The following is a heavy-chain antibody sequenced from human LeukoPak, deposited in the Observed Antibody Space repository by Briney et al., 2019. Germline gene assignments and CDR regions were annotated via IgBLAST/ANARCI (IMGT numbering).Heavy chain of an antibody. D-gene: IGHD3-10*01. CDR3: AKDGWLESGRTPFYFDS. CDR2: ISGTSRTI. V-gene: IGHV3-48*01. Sequence: PGGSLRLSCAASGFTFSNAWMSWVRQAPGKGLQWLSYISGTSRTIYYADSVKGRFAISRDNARNSLYLQMSSLRVEDTAVYYCAKDGWLESGRTPFYFDSWGQGTLVTVSS. J-gene: IGHJ4*02. CDR1: GFTFSNAW.